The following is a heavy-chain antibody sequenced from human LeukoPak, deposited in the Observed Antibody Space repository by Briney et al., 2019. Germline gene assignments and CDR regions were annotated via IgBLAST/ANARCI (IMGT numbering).Heavy chain of an antibody. CDR3: ARLMGNYFDY. Sequence: PGGSLRLSCAASGFTFSSYAMSWVRQAPGKGLEWVSAISGSGGSTYYADSVKGRFTISRDNAKNSLYLQMNSLRAEDTAVYYCARLMGNYFDYWGQGTLVTVSS. J-gene: IGHJ4*02. CDR2: ISGSGGST. CDR1: GFTFSSYA. D-gene: IGHD7-27*01. V-gene: IGHV3-23*01.